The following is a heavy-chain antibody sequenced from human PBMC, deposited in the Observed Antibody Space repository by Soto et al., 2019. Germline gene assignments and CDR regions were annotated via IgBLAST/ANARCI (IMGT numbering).Heavy chain of an antibody. CDR2: MNPNSGNT. J-gene: IGHJ6*04. CDR1: GYTFTSYD. Sequence: ASVKVSCKASGYTFTSYDINWVRQATGQGLEWMGWMNPNSGNTGYAQKFQGRLTITKDTSKNQVVLTMTNMDPVDTATYYCAHAGGRQTEMDVWGKGTTVTVSS. CDR3: AHAGGRQTEMDV. D-gene: IGHD1-1*01. V-gene: IGHV1-8*01.